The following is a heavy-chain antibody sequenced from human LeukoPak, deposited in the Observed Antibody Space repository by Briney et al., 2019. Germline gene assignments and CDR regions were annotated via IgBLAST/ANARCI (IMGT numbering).Heavy chain of an antibody. CDR3: TRPGNVDTPMAYDY. Sequence: PGGSLRLSCAASGFTFSDSAIHWVRQASGKGLEWVGRIRSKANSYAAAYTASLKGRFTLSRDDSENTAYLQMNSLKTEDTAVYYCTRPGNVDTPMAYDYWGQGVLVTVSS. CDR2: IRSKANSYAA. CDR1: GFTFSDSA. J-gene: IGHJ4*02. V-gene: IGHV3-73*01. D-gene: IGHD5-18*01.